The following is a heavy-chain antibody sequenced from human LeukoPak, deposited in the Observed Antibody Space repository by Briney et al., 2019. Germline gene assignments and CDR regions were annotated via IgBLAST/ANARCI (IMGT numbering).Heavy chain of an antibody. V-gene: IGHV3-30*18. D-gene: IGHD3-10*01. CDR2: ISYDGSR. J-gene: IGHJ3*02. CDR3: AKYYGSGSYYYLIYAFDI. CDR1: GFTFSDYG. Sequence: PGGSLRLSCAASGFTFSDYGMHWIRQAPGKGLEWVAVISYDGSRYYADSVKGRFTISRDNSKSTLSLQMNDLRPEDTAVYYCAKYYGSGSYYYLIYAFDIWGQGTMVTVSS.